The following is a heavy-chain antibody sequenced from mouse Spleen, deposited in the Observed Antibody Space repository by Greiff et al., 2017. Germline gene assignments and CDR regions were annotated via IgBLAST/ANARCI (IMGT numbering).Heavy chain of an antibody. CDR1: GYTFTDYE. CDR3: TRGYDSGLDY. J-gene: IGHJ2*01. Sequence: VQLQQSGAELVRPGASVTLSCKASGYTFTDYEMHWVKQTPVHGLEWIGAIDPETGGTAYNQKFKGKAILTADQSSSTAYMKLRSLTSEDSAGYYCTRGYDSGLDYWGQGTTRTVSS. CDR2: IDPETGGT. V-gene: IGHV1-15*01. D-gene: IGHD2-4*01.